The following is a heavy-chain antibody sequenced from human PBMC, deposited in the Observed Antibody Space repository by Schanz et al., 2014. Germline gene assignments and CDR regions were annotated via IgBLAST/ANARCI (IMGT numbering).Heavy chain of an antibody. Sequence: EVQLLESGGGLVQPGGSLRLSCAASGFTFGDYAMTWVRQAPGKGLEWVSAINTGVNTYYADSVRGRFTMSRDNSKNTWYLQMDSQRSGDAAVYCRARGLISAAGGAFDFWGQGTLVAVSA. CDR1: GFTFGDYA. V-gene: IGHV3-23*01. CDR2: INTGVNT. D-gene: IGHD6-13*01. J-gene: IGHJ4*02. CDR3: ARGLISAAGGAFDF.